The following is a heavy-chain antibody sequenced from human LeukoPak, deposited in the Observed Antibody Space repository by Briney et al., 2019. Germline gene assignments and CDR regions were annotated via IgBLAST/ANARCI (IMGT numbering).Heavy chain of an antibody. J-gene: IGHJ4*02. V-gene: IGHV4-61*02. D-gene: IGHD2-15*01. CDR2: IYTSGST. CDR3: ARQALGGFDY. CDR1: GGSISSGDYY. Sequence: SQTLSLTCTVSGGSISSGDYYWSWIRQPAGKGLEWIGRIYTSGSTNYNPSLKSRVTISVDTSKNQFSLKLSSVTAADTAVYYCARQALGGFDYWGQGTLVTVSS.